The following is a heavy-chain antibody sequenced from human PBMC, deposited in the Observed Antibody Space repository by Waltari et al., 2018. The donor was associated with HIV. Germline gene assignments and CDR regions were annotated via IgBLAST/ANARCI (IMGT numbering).Heavy chain of an antibody. Sequence: QVQLQESGPGLVKPSGTLSLTCVVPGGAISSSNCWSWVRQPTGQGLEWIGEIYQSGTTNYNPSLKSRVAISMDQSENQFSLILNSVTAADTAMYFCARARPLLTTWAGVFDIWGRGTMVIVSS. V-gene: IGHV4-4*02. CDR3: ARARPLLTTWAGVFDI. CDR1: GGAISSSNC. D-gene: IGHD4-17*01. CDR2: IYQSGTT. J-gene: IGHJ3*02.